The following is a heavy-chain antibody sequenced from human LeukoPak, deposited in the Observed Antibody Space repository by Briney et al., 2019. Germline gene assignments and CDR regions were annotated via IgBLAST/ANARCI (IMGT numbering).Heavy chain of an antibody. CDR1: GGTFSSYA. D-gene: IGHD3-10*01. Sequence: GASVKVSCKASGGTFSSYAISWVRQAPGQGLEWMGGIIPIFGTANYAQKFQGRVTITADESTSTAYMELSSLRSEDTAVYYCAGDRGSGSIDYWGQGTLVTVSS. J-gene: IGHJ4*02. V-gene: IGHV1-69*13. CDR2: IIPIFGTA. CDR3: AGDRGSGSIDY.